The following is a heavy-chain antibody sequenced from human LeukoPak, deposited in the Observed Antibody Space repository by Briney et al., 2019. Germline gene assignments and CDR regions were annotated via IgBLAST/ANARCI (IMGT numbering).Heavy chain of an antibody. CDR2: MNPKSGNT. V-gene: IGHV1-8*01. CDR3: ARARDCSGGRCNVWLDP. Sequence: ASVRVSSKASVYMFTSHDIHWVRPATGQGLEWVGWMNPKSGNTGFAPKFQGRITMSGDTPMNTAYMLMNNLTYEDTATYFCARARDCSGGRCNVWLDPWGQGTLVIVSS. D-gene: IGHD2-15*01. J-gene: IGHJ5*02. CDR1: VYMFTSHD.